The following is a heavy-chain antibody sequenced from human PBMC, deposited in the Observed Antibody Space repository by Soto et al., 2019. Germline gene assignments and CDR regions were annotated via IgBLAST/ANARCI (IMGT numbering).Heavy chain of an antibody. V-gene: IGHV3-30*18. CDR1: GFTFSSYG. CDR3: AKSARGSSGWFSGYYYYGMDV. J-gene: IGHJ6*02. D-gene: IGHD6-19*01. CDR2: ISYDGSNK. Sequence: GGSLRLSCAASGFTFSSYGMHWVRQAPGKGLEWVAVISYDGSNKYYADSVKGRFTISRDNSKNTLYLQMNSLRAEDTAVYYCAKSARGSSGWFSGYYYYGMDVWGQGTTVTVSS.